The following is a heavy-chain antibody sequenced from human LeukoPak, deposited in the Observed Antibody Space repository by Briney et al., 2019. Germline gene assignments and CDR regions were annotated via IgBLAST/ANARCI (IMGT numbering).Heavy chain of an antibody. CDR1: GFTFSNAW. CDR3: TTDGADYVWGSYLGDAFDI. J-gene: IGHJ3*02. D-gene: IGHD3-16*02. Sequence: GGSLRLSCAASGFTFSNAWMSWVRQAPGKGLEWVGRIKRKTDGGTTDYAAPGKGRLTISRDDSKNTLYLQMNSLKTEDTAVYYCTTDGADYVWGSYLGDAFDIWGQGTMVTVSS. CDR2: IKRKTDGGTT. V-gene: IGHV3-15*01.